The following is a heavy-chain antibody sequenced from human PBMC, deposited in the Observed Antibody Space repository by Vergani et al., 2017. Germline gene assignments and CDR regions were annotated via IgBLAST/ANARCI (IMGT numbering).Heavy chain of an antibody. CDR3: ARLXGRDSSGSKYFDY. D-gene: IGHD3-22*01. V-gene: IGHV5-51*01. Sequence: EVQLVQSGAEVQKPGESLKISCQISGYSFTYYWIGWVRQMPGKGLEWMGIIHPADSDTRYSPSFQGQVTISVDKSISPAYLQRSSLRASDSARYYCARLXGRDSSGSKYFDYWGQGTLVTVSS. J-gene: IGHJ4*02. CDR1: GYSFTYYW. CDR2: IHPADSDT.